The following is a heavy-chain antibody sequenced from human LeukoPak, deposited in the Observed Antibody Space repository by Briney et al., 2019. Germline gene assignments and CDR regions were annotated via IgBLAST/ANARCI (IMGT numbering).Heavy chain of an antibody. Sequence: SETLSLTCAVSGGSISSGGYYWSWIRQHPGEGLEWIGYIYYSGSTYYNPSLKSRVTISVDTSKNQFSLKLSSVTAADTAVYYCARDKLGYFDYWGRGTLVTVSS. CDR2: IYYSGST. CDR1: GGSISSGGYY. D-gene: IGHD3-16*01. CDR3: ARDKLGYFDY. V-gene: IGHV4-31*11. J-gene: IGHJ4*02.